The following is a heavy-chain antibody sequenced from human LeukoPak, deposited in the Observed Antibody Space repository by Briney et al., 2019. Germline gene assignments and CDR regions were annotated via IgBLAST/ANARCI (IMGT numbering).Heavy chain of an antibody. V-gene: IGHV4-34*01. CDR2: INHSGST. D-gene: IGHD6-19*01. Sequence: SETLSLTCAVYGGSFSGYYWSWIRQPPGKGLEWIGEINHSGSTNYNPSLKSRVTISVDTSKNQFSLKLSSVTAADTAVYYCARGGAPYGSGWTAILVEPEVRYYYMDVWGKGTTVTVSS. J-gene: IGHJ6*03. CDR1: GGSFSGYY. CDR3: ARGGAPYGSGWTAILVEPEVRYYYMDV.